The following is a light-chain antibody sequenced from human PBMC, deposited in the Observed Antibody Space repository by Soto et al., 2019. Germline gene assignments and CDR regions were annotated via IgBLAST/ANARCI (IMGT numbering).Light chain of an antibody. CDR3: QQYGSSRT. V-gene: IGKV3-20*01. CDR1: QSVSSSY. J-gene: IGKJ1*01. Sequence: EIVLTQSPGTLSLSPGGRATLSCRASQSVSSSYLAWYQQKPGQAPRLLLYGASNRATGIPDRFSGSGSGTDFTLTISRVEPEDFAVYYCQQYGSSRTFGQGTKVDIK. CDR2: GAS.